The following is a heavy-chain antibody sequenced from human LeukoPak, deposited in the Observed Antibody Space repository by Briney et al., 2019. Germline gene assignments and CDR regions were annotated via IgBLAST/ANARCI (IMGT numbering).Heavy chain of an antibody. CDR1: GFTFSSYA. Sequence: GGSLRLSCAASGFTFSSYAMSWVRQAPGKGLEWVSAISGSGGSTYYADSVKGRFTISRDNSKNTLYLQMSSLRAEDTAVYYCAKSLAAPFSFLFYMDVWGKGTTVTVSS. J-gene: IGHJ6*03. V-gene: IGHV3-23*01. CDR3: AKSLAAPFSFLFYMDV. CDR2: ISGSGGST. D-gene: IGHD6-6*01.